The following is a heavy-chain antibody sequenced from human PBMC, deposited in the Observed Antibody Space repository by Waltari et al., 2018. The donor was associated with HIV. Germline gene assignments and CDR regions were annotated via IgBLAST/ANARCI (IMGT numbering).Heavy chain of an antibody. V-gene: IGHV4-30-2*01. D-gene: IGHD3-22*01. CDR1: GGSISSGGYS. Sequence: QLQLQESGSGLVKPSQTLSLTCTVSGGSISSGGYSWSWIRQPPGKGLEWIGYIYHSGRTSYNPSRKSRVTISVDRSKNQFSLKLSSVTAADTAVYYCASYYDSSGYYYYFDYWGQGTLVTVSS. CDR3: ASYYDSSGYYYYFDY. J-gene: IGHJ4*02. CDR2: IYHSGRT.